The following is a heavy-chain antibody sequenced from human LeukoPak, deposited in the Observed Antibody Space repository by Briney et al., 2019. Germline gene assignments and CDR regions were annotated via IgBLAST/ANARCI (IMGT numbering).Heavy chain of an antibody. CDR1: GGSIGGHTFY. D-gene: IGHD6-19*01. Sequence: PSETLSLTCNVSGGSIGGHTFYWDWLRQPPGKGLEWIATIYYNGNTFYNPSLKSRVAISIYMSKSQFSLHLSSVTAADTAIYYCARLTALAGHRGAFDIWGPGTMVTVSS. V-gene: IGHV4-39*01. CDR2: IYYNGNT. J-gene: IGHJ3*02. CDR3: ARLTALAGHRGAFDI.